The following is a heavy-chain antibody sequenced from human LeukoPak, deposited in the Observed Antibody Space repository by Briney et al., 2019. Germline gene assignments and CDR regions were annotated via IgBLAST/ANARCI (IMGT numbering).Heavy chain of an antibody. CDR1: GGSLRSSSYN. CDR3: ARDGGGITGTIDSSSWGDWFDP. V-gene: IGHV4-39*07. Sequence: SETLSLTCTVSGGSLRSSSYNWGWLPPPPGTGLEWTVRISSSGSTYSTPSPKRRITISVDTSKSQFSLKLSSATAADTAVYYCARDGGGITGTIDSSSWGDWFDPWGQGTLVTVSS. J-gene: IGHJ5*02. D-gene: IGHD1-7*01. CDR2: ISSSGST.